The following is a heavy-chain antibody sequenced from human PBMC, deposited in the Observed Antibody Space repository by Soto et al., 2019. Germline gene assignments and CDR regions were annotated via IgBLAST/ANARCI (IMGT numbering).Heavy chain of an antibody. CDR3: ARRADSSAYYSYFDY. Sequence: GGSLRLSCAASGFTFSNYAIHWVRQAPGKGLEWVSAIWSVGSNIYYADSVKGRLTISRDNSRNTVSLQMNSLRAEDTAVYYCARRADSSAYYSYFDYWGQGTLVTVSS. D-gene: IGHD3-22*01. CDR1: GFTFSNYA. J-gene: IGHJ4*02. V-gene: IGHV3-33*01. CDR2: IWSVGSNI.